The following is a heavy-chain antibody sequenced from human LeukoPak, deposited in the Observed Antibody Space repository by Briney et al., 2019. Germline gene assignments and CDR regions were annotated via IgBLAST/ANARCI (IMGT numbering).Heavy chain of an antibody. CDR2: ISGSGGST. Sequence: PGGSLRLSYAASGFTFSSYAMSWVRQAPGKGLEWVSAISGSGGSTYYADSVKGRFTISRDNSKNTLCLQMNSLRAEDTAVYYCAKDRLHGDPNHYWGQGTLVTVSS. D-gene: IGHD4-17*01. CDR3: AKDRLHGDPNHY. J-gene: IGHJ4*02. V-gene: IGHV3-23*01. CDR1: GFTFSSYA.